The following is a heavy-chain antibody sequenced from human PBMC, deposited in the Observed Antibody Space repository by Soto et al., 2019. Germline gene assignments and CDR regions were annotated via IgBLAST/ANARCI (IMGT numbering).Heavy chain of an antibody. CDR3: ARTDAGLFGMDV. V-gene: IGHV4-4*07. D-gene: IGHD6-13*01. CDR2: IHTSGKT. CDR1: HGSILSYS. Sequence: SETLSLTCTVSHGSILSYSWGWVRQPAGKGLEWIGRIHTSGKTAYNPSLRGRASMSVDTSENQLSLLLRSVTAADTAIYFCARTDAGLFGMDVWGQGTTVTVSS. J-gene: IGHJ6*02.